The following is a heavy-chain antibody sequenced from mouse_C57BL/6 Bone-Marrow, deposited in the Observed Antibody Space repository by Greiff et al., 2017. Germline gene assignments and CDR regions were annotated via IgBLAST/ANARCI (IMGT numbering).Heavy chain of an antibody. CDR1: GFSLTSYG. J-gene: IGHJ1*03. D-gene: IGHD2-12*01. V-gene: IGHV2-2*01. Sequence: QVQLQQSGPGLVQPSQSLSITCTVSGFSLTSYGVHWVRQSPGKGLEWLGVIWSGGSTDYNAAFISRLSISKDNSKSQVFFKMNSLQADDTAIDYRAYDGDWYFDVWGTGTTVTVSS. CDR3: AYDGDWYFDV. CDR2: IWSGGST.